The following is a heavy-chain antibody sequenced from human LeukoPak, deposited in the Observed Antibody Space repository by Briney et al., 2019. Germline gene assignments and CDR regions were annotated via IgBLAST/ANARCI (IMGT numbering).Heavy chain of an antibody. J-gene: IGHJ4*02. CDR2: INPSGGST. D-gene: IGHD3-22*01. Sequence: ASVKVSCKASGYTFTSYYMHWVRQAPGQGLEWMGIINPSGGSTSYAQKFQGRVTMTRDTSTSTVYMELSSLRSEDTAVYYCARDNVLGNSLYYYDSSGYPDYWGQGTLVTVSS. CDR3: ARDNVLGNSLYYYDSSGYPDY. V-gene: IGHV1-46*01. CDR1: GYTFTSYY.